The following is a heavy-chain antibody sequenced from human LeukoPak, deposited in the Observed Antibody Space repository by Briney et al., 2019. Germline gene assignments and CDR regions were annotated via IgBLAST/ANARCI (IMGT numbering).Heavy chain of an antibody. D-gene: IGHD6-19*01. CDR3: ARLPGIVVTGTVDY. Sequence: GESPKISCKGSGYSFTSFWIGWVRQMPGRGLEWMGIIYPGDSDTTYSPSFQGQVSISADKSIYTAYLQWSSLKASDTAMYYCARLPGIVVTGTVDYWGQGTLVTVSS. CDR2: IYPGDSDT. V-gene: IGHV5-51*01. CDR1: GYSFTSFW. J-gene: IGHJ4*02.